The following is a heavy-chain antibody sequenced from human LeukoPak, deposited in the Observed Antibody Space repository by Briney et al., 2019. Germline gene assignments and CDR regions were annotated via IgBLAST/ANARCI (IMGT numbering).Heavy chain of an antibody. Sequence: GGSLRLSCAASGFTFSSYAMSWVRQAPGKGLEWVSAISGSGGSTYYADSVKGRFTISRDNSKNTLYLQMNSLRAEDTAVYYCAKGGTTMVQGVIIIRDFDYWGQGNLVTVSS. CDR2: ISGSGGST. J-gene: IGHJ4*02. D-gene: IGHD3-10*01. CDR3: AKGGTTMVQGVIIIRDFDY. V-gene: IGHV3-23*01. CDR1: GFTFSSYA.